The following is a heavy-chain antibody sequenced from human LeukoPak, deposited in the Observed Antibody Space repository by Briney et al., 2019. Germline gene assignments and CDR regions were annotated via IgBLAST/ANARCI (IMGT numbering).Heavy chain of an antibody. Sequence: PGGSLRLSCAASGFTFSSYAMHWVRQAPGEGGGGVAVISYDGSNKYYAASVKVRFTISRDNSKNTLYLQMNSLRAEDTAVYYCARDPSIAVAGGFWYFDYWGQGTLVTVSS. CDR3: ARDPSIAVAGGFWYFDY. D-gene: IGHD6-19*01. V-gene: IGHV3-30*04. CDR1: GFTFSSYA. CDR2: ISYDGSNK. J-gene: IGHJ4*02.